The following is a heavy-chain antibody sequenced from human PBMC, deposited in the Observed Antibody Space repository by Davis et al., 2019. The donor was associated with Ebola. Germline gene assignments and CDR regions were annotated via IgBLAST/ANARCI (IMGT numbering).Heavy chain of an antibody. V-gene: IGHV3-7*03. J-gene: IGHJ6*02. CDR1: GLTFTDSA. Sequence: GESLKISCVASGLTFTDSAIHWVRQAPGKGLEWVANIKQDGSEKYYVDSVKGRFTISRDNAKNSLYLQMNSLRAEDTAVYYCARGPEFGELLYDYYYGMDVWGQGTTVTVSS. CDR3: ARGPEFGELLYDYYYGMDV. D-gene: IGHD3-10*01. CDR2: IKQDGSEK.